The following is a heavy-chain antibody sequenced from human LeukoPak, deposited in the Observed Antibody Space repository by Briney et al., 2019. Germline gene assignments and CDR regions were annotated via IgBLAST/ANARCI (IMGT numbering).Heavy chain of an antibody. D-gene: IGHD6-19*01. CDR3: ARENSSGWYLWFDP. Sequence: SETLSPTCTVSGGSISSGSYYWSWIRQPAGKGLEWIGRIYTSGSTNYNPSLKSRVTMSVDTSKNQFSLKLSSVTAADTAVYYCARENSSGWYLWFDPWGQGTLVTVSS. J-gene: IGHJ5*02. CDR1: GGSISSGSYY. V-gene: IGHV4-61*02. CDR2: IYTSGST.